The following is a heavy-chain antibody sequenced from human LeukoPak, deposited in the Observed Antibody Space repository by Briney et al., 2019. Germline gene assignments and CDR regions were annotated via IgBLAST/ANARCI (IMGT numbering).Heavy chain of an antibody. J-gene: IGHJ3*02. V-gene: IGHV3-33*06. CDR3: AKGPSYGDYVAAFDI. CDR2: IWYDGSNK. Sequence: GGSLRLSCAVSGFTFSSYGMHWVRQAPGKGLEWVAVIWYDGSNKYYADSVKGRFTISRDNSKNTLYLQMNSLRAEDTAVYYCAKGPSYGDYVAAFDIWGQGTMVTVSS. CDR1: GFTFSSYG. D-gene: IGHD4-17*01.